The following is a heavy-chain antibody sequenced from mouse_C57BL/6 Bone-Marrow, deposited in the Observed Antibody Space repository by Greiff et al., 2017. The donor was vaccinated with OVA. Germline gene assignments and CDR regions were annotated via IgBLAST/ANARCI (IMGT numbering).Heavy chain of an antibody. D-gene: IGHD2-1*01. Sequence: VQLQQPGAELVRPGSSVKLSCKASGYTFTSYWMDWVKQRPGQGLEWIGNIYPSDSETHYNQKFKDKATLTVDKSSSTAYMQLSSLTSEDSAVYYCARIYSYAMDYWGQGTSVTVSS. V-gene: IGHV1-61*01. CDR2: IYPSDSET. CDR1: GYTFTSYW. J-gene: IGHJ4*01. CDR3: ARIYSYAMDY.